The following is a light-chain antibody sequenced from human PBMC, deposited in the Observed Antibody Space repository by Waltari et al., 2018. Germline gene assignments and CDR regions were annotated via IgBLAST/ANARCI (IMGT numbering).Light chain of an antibody. CDR3: QQYNNWPRT. J-gene: IGKJ1*01. CDR2: GES. CDR1: QSVSSN. V-gene: IGKV3-15*01. Sequence: ETVMTQSPATLSVSPGERATLSCRASQSVSSNLAWYQQKPGQAPRLLIYGESTRATGIPARFSGSGSGTEFTLTISSLQSEDFAVYYCQQYNNWPRTFGQGTKVEIK.